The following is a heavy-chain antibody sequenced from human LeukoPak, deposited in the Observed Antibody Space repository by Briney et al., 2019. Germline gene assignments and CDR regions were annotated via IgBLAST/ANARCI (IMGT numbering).Heavy chain of an antibody. CDR2: MNPNSGNT. CDR3: ARQLTTVTTYFDY. CDR1: GGTFSSYA. D-gene: IGHD4-17*01. J-gene: IGHJ4*02. Sequence: ASVKVSCKASGGTFSSYAISWVRQAPGQGLEWMGWMNPNSGNTGYAQKFQGRVTMTRNTSISTAYMELSSLRSEDTAVYYCARQLTTVTTYFDYWGQGTLVTVSS. V-gene: IGHV1-8*02.